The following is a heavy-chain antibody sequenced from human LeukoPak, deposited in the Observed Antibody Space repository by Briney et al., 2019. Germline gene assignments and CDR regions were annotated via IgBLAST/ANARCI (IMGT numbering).Heavy chain of an antibody. Sequence: ASVKVSCKASGYTFTDYYMDWVRQAPGQGLEWMGWINPNSGGTNYAQKFQGRVTMTRDTSISTAYMELSRLRSDDTAVYYCARSDIVEVPAAQGGWFDPWGQGTLVTVSS. CDR2: INPNSGGT. D-gene: IGHD2-2*01. V-gene: IGHV1-2*02. CDR3: ARSDIVEVPAAQGGWFDP. J-gene: IGHJ5*02. CDR1: GYTFTDYY.